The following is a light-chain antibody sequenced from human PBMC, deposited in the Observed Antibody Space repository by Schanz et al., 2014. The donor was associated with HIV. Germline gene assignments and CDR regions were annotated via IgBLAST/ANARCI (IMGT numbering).Light chain of an antibody. Sequence: EIVLTQSPGTLSLSPGGRATLSCGASQRLSSSYLAWYQQKRDQPPRLVIYATSTRAAGIPDRFSGTGSGTDFTLTISSREPEDFAVYYCQYFGNSGGTFGGGTKVEIK. J-gene: IGKJ4*01. V-gene: IGKV3-20*01. CDR3: QYFGNSGGT. CDR1: QRLSSSY. CDR2: ATS.